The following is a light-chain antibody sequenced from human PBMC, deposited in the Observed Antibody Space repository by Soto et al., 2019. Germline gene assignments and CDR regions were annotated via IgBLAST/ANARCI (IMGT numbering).Light chain of an antibody. CDR1: QNIKSN. CDR3: QQYNDWPLT. Sequence: DIVMTQSPATLSVSPGEGATLSCRASQNIKSNLAWYQQKPGQAPRLLIYGPSSRATGIPARFSGSGSGTEFTLTISSLQSEDFAVYYYQQYNDWPLTFGGGTKVEIK. J-gene: IGKJ4*01. V-gene: IGKV3-15*01. CDR2: GPS.